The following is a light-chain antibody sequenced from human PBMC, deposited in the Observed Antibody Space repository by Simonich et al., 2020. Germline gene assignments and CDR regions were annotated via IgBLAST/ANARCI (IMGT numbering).Light chain of an antibody. Sequence: QSALTQPASVSGSPGQSITISCTGTSSDVGGYNYVSWYQQHPGKAPKLMIYDVSNRPSEVSNRFSVSKSGNTASLTISGLQAEDEADYYCSSYTSSSRVFGGGTKLTVL. J-gene: IGLJ3*02. V-gene: IGLV2-14*01. CDR2: DVS. CDR3: SSYTSSSRV. CDR1: SSDVGGYNY.